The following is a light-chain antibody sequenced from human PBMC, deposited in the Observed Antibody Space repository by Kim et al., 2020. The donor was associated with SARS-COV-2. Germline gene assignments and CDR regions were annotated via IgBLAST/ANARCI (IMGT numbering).Light chain of an antibody. J-gene: IGKJ2*01. V-gene: IGKV1-5*03. CDR2: STS. CDR1: QSLNSW. CDR3: KQYYTYPYT. Sequence: DIQMTQSPSTLSASVGDRVTITCRASQSLNSWVAWYQQKPGKAPDLLIYSTSTLQSGVPSRFSGSRSGTEFTLTISSLQPHDFATYYCKQYYTYPYTFGQGTKVDIK.